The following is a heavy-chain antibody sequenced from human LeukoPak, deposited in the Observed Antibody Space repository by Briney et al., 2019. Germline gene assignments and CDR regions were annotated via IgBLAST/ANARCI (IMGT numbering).Heavy chain of an antibody. CDR1: GFTFSNYW. CDR2: IKQDGSEK. D-gene: IGHD3-22*01. Sequence: GGSLRLSCAASGFTFSNYWMNWVRQAPGKGLEWVANIKQDGSEKYYVDSVKGRFTISRDNAKNSLYLQMNSLRAEDTALYYCAKGPYSSGYYYFDYWGQGTLVTVSS. J-gene: IGHJ4*02. V-gene: IGHV3-7*03. CDR3: AKGPYSSGYYYFDY.